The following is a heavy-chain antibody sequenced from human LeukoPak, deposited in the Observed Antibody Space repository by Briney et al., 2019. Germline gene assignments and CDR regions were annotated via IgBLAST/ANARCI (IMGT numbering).Heavy chain of an antibody. J-gene: IGHJ5*02. CDR2: ISYDGSNK. CDR3: ARAGGDCSGGSCRYNWFDP. CDR1: GFTFSSYA. Sequence: GGSLRLSCAASGFTFSSYAMHWVRQAPGKGLEWVAVISYDGSNKYYADSVKGRFTISRDNSKNTLYLQMNSLRAEDTAVYYCARAGGDCSGGSCRYNWFDPWGQGTLVTVSS. D-gene: IGHD2-15*01. V-gene: IGHV3-30*04.